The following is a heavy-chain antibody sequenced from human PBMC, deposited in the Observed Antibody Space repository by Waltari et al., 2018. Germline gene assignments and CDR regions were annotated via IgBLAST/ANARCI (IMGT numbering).Heavy chain of an antibody. Sequence: QVQLQESGPGLVKPSQTLSLTCTVSGGSISSGSYYWSWIRQPAGKGLEWIGRIYTRGSTNYNPALKSRVTRSVDTSKNQFSLKLSSVTAADTAVYYCASSYSSSGTKNWYFDLWGRGTLVTVSS. CDR3: ASSYSSSGTKNWYFDL. V-gene: IGHV4-61*02. CDR2: IYTRGST. J-gene: IGHJ2*01. CDR1: GGSISSGSYY. D-gene: IGHD6-13*01.